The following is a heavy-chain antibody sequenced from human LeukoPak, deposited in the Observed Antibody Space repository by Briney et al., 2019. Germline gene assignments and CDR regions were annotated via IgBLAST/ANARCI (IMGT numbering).Heavy chain of an antibody. CDR2: INHSGST. V-gene: IGHV4-34*01. CDR3: ASQRGWYGGFDY. CDR1: GYSSSTGYY. J-gene: IGHJ4*02. D-gene: IGHD6-19*01. Sequence: SETLSLTCPVSGYSSSTGYYWSWIRQPPGKGLEWIGEINHSGSTNYNPSLKSRVTISVDTSKNQFSLKLSSVTAADTAVYYCASQRGWYGGFDYWGQGTLVTVSS.